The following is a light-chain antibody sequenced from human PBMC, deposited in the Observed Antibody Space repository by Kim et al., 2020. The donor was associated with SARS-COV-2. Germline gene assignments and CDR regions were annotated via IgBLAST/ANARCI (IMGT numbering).Light chain of an antibody. CDR2: HVS. J-gene: IGLJ2*01. CDR1: SSDVGGYNY. Sequence: QSALTQPASVSGSPGQSITISCTGTSSDVGGYNYVSWYQQHPGKAPKLMIYHVSNRPSGVSDRFSGSKSGNTASLTISGLQAEDEADYYCSSYTSSSTLVVFGGGTQLTVL. V-gene: IGLV2-14*03. CDR3: SSYTSSSTLVV.